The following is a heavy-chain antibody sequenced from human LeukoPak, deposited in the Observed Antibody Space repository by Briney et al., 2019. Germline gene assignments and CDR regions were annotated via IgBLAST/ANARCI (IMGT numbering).Heavy chain of an antibody. CDR1: GFTFSSYR. CDR2: INDDGSKT. V-gene: IGHV3-74*03. J-gene: IGHJ6*03. D-gene: IGHD2-2*01. CDR3: AAPGCSSACYYYMDV. Sequence: PGGSLRLSCAASGFTFSSYRMHWVRQAPGKGLVWVSRINDDGSKTTYADSVKGRFTISRDNAKNTLYLQMNSLRAEDTAVYYCAAPGCSSACYYYMDVWGKGTTVTVSS.